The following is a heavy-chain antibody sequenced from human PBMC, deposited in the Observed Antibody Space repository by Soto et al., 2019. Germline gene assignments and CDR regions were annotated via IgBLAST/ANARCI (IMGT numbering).Heavy chain of an antibody. CDR3: TTGIYYDILTGYHNVAY. J-gene: IGHJ4*02. Sequence: GGSLRLSCVASGFNLSHPWMTWVRQAAGKGLEWVGRIKSKTDGGTADYAAPVKGRATISRDDSKNTVYLQMDSLKTEDTAVYYCTTGIYYDILTGYHNVAYWGQGALVTVSS. CDR2: IKSKTDGGTA. D-gene: IGHD3-9*01. V-gene: IGHV3-15*01. CDR1: GFNLSHPW.